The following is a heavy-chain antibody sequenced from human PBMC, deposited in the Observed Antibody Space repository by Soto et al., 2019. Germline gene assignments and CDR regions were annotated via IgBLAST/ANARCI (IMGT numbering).Heavy chain of an antibody. CDR3: AREPQGGNYFHYYGLDV. J-gene: IGHJ6*02. CDR2: TYYRSKWYN. Sequence: SQTLSLTCAISGDSVSSNSAAWNWIRQSPSRGLEWLGRTYYRSKWYNDYAVSVKSRITINPDTSKNQFSLQLSSVTPEDTAVYYCAREPQGGNYFHYYGLDVWGQGTTVTVSS. D-gene: IGHD1-26*01. V-gene: IGHV6-1*01. CDR1: GDSVSSNSAA.